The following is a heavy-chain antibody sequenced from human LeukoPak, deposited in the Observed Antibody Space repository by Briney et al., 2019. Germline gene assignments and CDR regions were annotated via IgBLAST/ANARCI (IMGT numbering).Heavy chain of an antibody. CDR2: VSGSGGST. J-gene: IGHJ4*02. Sequence: GGSLRLSCAASGFTFSSYAMSWVRQAPGKGLEWVSAVSGSGGSTYYADSVKGRFTISRDNSKNTLYLRMNSLRAEDTAVYYCAKEGRGYSYGYLPYYFDYWGQGTLVTVSS. CDR1: GFTFSSYA. V-gene: IGHV3-23*01. D-gene: IGHD5-18*01. CDR3: AKEGRGYSYGYLPYYFDY.